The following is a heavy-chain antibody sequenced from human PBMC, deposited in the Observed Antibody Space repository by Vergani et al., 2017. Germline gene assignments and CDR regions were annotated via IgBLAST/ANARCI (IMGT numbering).Heavy chain of an antibody. CDR1: GGSISSGSYY. V-gene: IGHV4-61*02. CDR3: ARGRIARPLDY. Sequence: QVQLQESGPGLVKPSQTLSLTCTVSGGSISSGSYYWSWIRQPAGKGLEWIGRIYTSGRTNYNPSLKSRDTISVDTSKNQFSLKLSSVTAADTAVYYCARGRIARPLDYWGQGTLVTVSS. D-gene: IGHD6-6*01. J-gene: IGHJ4*02. CDR2: IYTSGRT.